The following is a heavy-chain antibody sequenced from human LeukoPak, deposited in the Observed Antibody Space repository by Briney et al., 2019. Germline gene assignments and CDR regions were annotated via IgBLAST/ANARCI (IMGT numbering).Heavy chain of an antibody. CDR1: GYTFTSYY. D-gene: IGHD3-16*01. CDR2: INQSGGST. V-gene: IGHV1-46*01. J-gene: IGHJ4*02. Sequence: ASVKVSCKASGYTFTSYYMHWVRQAPGQGLEWMGIINQSGGSTSYAQKFQGRVTMTEDTSTDTAYMELSTLRSEDTAVYYCATDRYDYVTGVARVWGQGTLVTVSS. CDR3: ATDRYDYVTGVARV.